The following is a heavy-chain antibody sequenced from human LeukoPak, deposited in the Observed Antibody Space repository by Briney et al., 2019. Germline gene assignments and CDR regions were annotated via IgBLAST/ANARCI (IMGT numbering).Heavy chain of an antibody. V-gene: IGHV3-23*01. CDR3: AKGDSSSWYSGDY. CDR1: GFTVGSNY. Sequence: GGSLRLSCAASGFTVGSNYMNWVRQAPGKGLEWVSAISGSGGSTYYADSVKGRFTISRDNSKNTLYLQMNSLRAEDTAVYYCAKGDSSSWYSGDYWGQGTLVTVSS. D-gene: IGHD6-13*01. CDR2: ISGSGGST. J-gene: IGHJ4*02.